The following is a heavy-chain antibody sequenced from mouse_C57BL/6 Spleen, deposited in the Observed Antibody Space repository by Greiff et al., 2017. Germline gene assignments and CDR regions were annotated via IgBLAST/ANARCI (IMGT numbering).Heavy chain of an antibody. CDR2: INPSSGYT. D-gene: IGHD2-3*01. Sequence: QVQLQQSGAELARPGASVKMSCKASGYTFTSYTMHWVKQRPGQGLEWIGYINPSSGYTKYNQKFKDQATLTADKSSSTAYMQLSSLTSEDSAVYYCARWLLRGYFDYWGQGTTLTVSS. V-gene: IGHV1-4*01. J-gene: IGHJ2*01. CDR1: GYTFTSYT. CDR3: ARWLLRGYFDY.